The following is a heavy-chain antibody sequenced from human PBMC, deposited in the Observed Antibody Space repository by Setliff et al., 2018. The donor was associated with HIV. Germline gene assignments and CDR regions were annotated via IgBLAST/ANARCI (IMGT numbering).Heavy chain of an antibody. CDR3: AHRLATMIEGDAFDV. CDR2: IYWNDDK. Sequence: SGPTLVNPTQTLTLTCTFSGFSLSSSGVGVGWIRQPPGKALECLAIIYWNDDKRYSPSLRSRLTITKDTSKNQVVLTMTNMDPLETGTYFCAHRLATMIEGDAFDVWGQGTMVTVSS. CDR1: GFSLSSSGVG. D-gene: IGHD3-22*01. J-gene: IGHJ3*01. V-gene: IGHV2-5*01.